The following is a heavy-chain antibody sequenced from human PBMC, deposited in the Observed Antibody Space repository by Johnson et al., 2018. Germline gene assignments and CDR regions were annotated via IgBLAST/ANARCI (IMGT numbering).Heavy chain of an antibody. Sequence: QVQLVQSGGGVVQPGRSLRLSCAASGFTFSSYGMHWVRQAPGKGLEWVAVIWYDGSNKYYGDSVKGRFTISRDNSKNTLYLQMNSRRAEDTAVYYCAKDPYYYDSSGRPKYRAAYFQHWGQGTLVTVSS. J-gene: IGHJ1*01. CDR1: GFTFSSYG. CDR3: AKDPYYYDSSGRPKYRAAYFQH. CDR2: IWYDGSNK. D-gene: IGHD3-22*01. V-gene: IGHV3-33*06.